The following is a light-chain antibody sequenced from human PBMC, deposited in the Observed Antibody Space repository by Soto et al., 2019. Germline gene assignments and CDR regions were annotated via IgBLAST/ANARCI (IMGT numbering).Light chain of an antibody. J-gene: IGLJ3*02. Sequence: NFMLTQPHSVSESPGKTVTISCTGSSDSIASYYVQWYQQRPGSAPTAVIYEDNQRPSGVPDRFSGSIDRASNSASLTISGLKTEDEADYYCQSYDSSNPWVFGGGTKLTVI. CDR2: EDN. CDR1: SDSIASYY. CDR3: QSYDSSNPWV. V-gene: IGLV6-57*02.